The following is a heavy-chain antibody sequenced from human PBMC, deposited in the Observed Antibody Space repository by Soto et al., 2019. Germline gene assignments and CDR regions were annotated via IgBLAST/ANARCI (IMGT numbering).Heavy chain of an antibody. V-gene: IGHV1-2*02. Sequence: ASVKVSCKASGYSFTGYFTQWVRQAPGQGLEWMGWINLNSGGTNYAQKFQGRVTMTRDTSISTAYMELSRLRSDDTAVYYCARGGHTAMVSQGMDVWGQGTTVTVSS. D-gene: IGHD5-18*01. CDR1: GYSFTGYF. CDR2: INLNSGGT. CDR3: ARGGHTAMVSQGMDV. J-gene: IGHJ6*02.